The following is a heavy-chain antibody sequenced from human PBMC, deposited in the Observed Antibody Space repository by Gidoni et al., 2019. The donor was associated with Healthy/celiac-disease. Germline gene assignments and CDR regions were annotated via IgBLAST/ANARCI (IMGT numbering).Heavy chain of an antibody. CDR2: INHSGRT. J-gene: IGHJ2*01. V-gene: IGHV4-34*01. CDR1: GGSFSGYY. Sequence: QVQLQQWGAGLLKPSETLSLTCAVYGGSFSGYYWSWIRQAPGKGLEWIGEINHSGRTNYNPSLKSRVTISVDTSKNQFSLKLSSVTAADTAVYYCARGRDRITIFGVVTRYWYFDLWGRGTLVTVSS. CDR3: ARGRDRITIFGVVTRYWYFDL. D-gene: IGHD3-3*01.